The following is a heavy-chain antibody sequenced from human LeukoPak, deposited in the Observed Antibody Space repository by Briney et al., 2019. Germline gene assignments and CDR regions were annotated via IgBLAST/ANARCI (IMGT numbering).Heavy chain of an antibody. CDR1: GYTFTGYY. CDR2: INPNSGGT. J-gene: IGHJ3*02. Sequence: GASVTVSCKASGYTFTGYYIHWVRQAPGQGLEWMGWINPNSGGTNYAQKFQGRVTMTRDTSISTAYMELSRLRSDDTAVYYCARRDPGWRGAFDIWGQGTMVTVSS. CDR3: ARRDPGWRGAFDI. V-gene: IGHV1-2*02. D-gene: IGHD3-3*01.